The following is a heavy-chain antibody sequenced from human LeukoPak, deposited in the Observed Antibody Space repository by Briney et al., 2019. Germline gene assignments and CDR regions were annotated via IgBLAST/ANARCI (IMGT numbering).Heavy chain of an antibody. D-gene: IGHD4-17*01. CDR1: GFTFSSYA. CDR3: VKGGGYGDYVYDY. CDR2: ISSNGGST. J-gene: IGHJ4*02. V-gene: IGHV3-64D*06. Sequence: PGGSLRLSCSASGFTFSSYAMHWVRQAPGEGLEYVSAISSNGGSTYYADSVKGRFTISRDNSKNTLYLQMSSLRAEDTAVYYCVKGGGYGDYVYDYWGQGTLVTVSS.